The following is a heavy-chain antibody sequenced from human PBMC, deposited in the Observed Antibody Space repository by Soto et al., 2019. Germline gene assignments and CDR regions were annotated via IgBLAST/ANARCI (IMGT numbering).Heavy chain of an antibody. Sequence: ASVKVSCKASGGTFSSYAISWVRQAPGQGLEWMGIINPSGGSTSYAQKFQGRVTMTRDTSTSTVYMELSSLRSEDTAVYYCARDLYSSSWSPRALEVWGQGTTVTVSS. V-gene: IGHV1-46*01. CDR3: ARDLYSSSWSPRALEV. J-gene: IGHJ6*02. D-gene: IGHD6-13*01. CDR2: INPSGGST. CDR1: GGTFSSYA.